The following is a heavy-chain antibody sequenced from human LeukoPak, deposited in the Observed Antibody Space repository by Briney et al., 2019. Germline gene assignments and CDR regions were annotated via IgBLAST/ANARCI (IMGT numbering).Heavy chain of an antibody. D-gene: IGHD1-26*01. J-gene: IGHJ4*02. CDR3: AKIKSGNYGPFDY. CDR1: GFTFSTFG. CDR2: ISSSSGTI. V-gene: IGHV3-48*02. Sequence: GGSLRLSCAASGFTFSTFGMNWVRQAPEKGLEWVSHISSSSGTIFYADSVKGRFTVYRDNTENSLYLQMNSLRDEDTAVYYCAKIKSGNYGPFDYWGQGTLVTASS.